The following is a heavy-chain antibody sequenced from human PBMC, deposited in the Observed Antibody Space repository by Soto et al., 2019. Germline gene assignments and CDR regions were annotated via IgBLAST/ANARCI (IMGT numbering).Heavy chain of an antibody. CDR3: ARYYGSGTYFWYFDL. CDR2: VIPIDGRT. Sequence: SVKVSCTTSGGTFNSFTFNWVRQAPGQGLEWMGRVIPIDGRTDYAEKFQGRVTITADKSTTTAYMELSSLGSEDTAVYYCARYYGSGTYFWYFDLWGRGTLVTVSS. J-gene: IGHJ2*01. CDR1: GGTFNSFT. V-gene: IGHV1-69*02. D-gene: IGHD3-10*01.